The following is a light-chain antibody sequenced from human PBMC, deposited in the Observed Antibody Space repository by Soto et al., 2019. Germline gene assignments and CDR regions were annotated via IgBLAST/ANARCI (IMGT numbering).Light chain of an antibody. V-gene: IGLV2-14*03. J-gene: IGLJ2*01. CDR3: TSWTTSTTMI. CDR1: RSDIGAYNF. CDR2: DVN. Sequence: SLLTQPASVYRFPGQSITISRTGTRSDIGAYNFVSWYQQHPGEVPKLILYDVNVRPSGVSNRFSGSKSGNTASLTISGIQAEDEADYYCTSWTTSTTMIFGGGTKVTVL.